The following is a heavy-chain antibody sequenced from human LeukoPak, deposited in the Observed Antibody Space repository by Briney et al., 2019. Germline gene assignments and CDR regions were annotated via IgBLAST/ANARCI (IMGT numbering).Heavy chain of an antibody. CDR2: INHSGST. J-gene: IGHJ6*02. Sequence: SETLSLTCAVYGGSLSGYYWSWIRQPPGKGLEWIGEINHSGSTNYNPSLKSRVTISVDTSKNQFSLKLSSVTAADTAVYYCARGLGGSSYYYYYYGMDVWGQGTTVTVSS. CDR3: ARGLGGSSYYYYYYGMDV. D-gene: IGHD1-26*01. V-gene: IGHV4-34*01. CDR1: GGSLSGYY.